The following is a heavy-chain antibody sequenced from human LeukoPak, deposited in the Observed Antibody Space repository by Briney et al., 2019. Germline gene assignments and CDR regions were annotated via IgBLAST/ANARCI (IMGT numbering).Heavy chain of an antibody. D-gene: IGHD2-2*01. CDR1: GGSISNDGYY. CDR3: ARAPQDIVVVPAADGYSGYDYWGSRGPTRRTNAPFDY. Sequence: SETLSLTCTVSGGSISNDGYYWSWIRQHPGKGLEWIGYIYYSGSTYYNPSLKSRVTISVDTSKTQFSLKLSSVTAADTAVYYCARAPQDIVVVPAADGYSGYDYWGSRGPTRRTNAPFDYWGQGTLVTVSS. J-gene: IGHJ4*02. V-gene: IGHV4-31*03. CDR2: IYYSGST.